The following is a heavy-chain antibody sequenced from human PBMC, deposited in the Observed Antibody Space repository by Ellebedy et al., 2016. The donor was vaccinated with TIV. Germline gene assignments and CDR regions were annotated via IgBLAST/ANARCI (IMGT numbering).Heavy chain of an antibody. CDR2: IYYSGST. D-gene: IGHD1-26*01. CDR3: AREIVEASKRYGMDV. J-gene: IGHJ6*02. CDR1: GGSISSSSYY. Sequence: SETLSLXXTVSGGSISSSSYYWGWIRQPPGKGLEWIGSIYYSGSTYYSPSLKSRVTISVDTSKNQFSLKLSSVTAADTAVYYCAREIVEASKRYGMDVWGQGTTVTVSS. V-gene: IGHV4-39*07.